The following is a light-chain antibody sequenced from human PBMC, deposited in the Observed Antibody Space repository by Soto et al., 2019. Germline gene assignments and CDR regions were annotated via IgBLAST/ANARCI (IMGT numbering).Light chain of an antibody. CDR2: GAS. J-gene: IGKJ1*01. CDR3: QHDNNWPRT. V-gene: IGKV3-15*01. CDR1: QSVSSN. Sequence: EIVMTQSPATLSVSPGERATLSCRASQSVSSNLAWYQQKPGQAPRLLIYGASTRATGIPARFSGSGSGTDFTRTTSSLQSEDLAIYCCQHDNNWPRTFGQGTKVEIK.